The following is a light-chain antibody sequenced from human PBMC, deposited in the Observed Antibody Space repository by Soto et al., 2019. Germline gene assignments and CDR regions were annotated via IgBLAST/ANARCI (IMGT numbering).Light chain of an antibody. Sequence: QSALTQPASVSVSPGQSITISCTGTSSDVGGYNYVSWYQQHPGKAPKLMIYEVSKRPSGVSNRFSGSKSGNTASLTISGLQAEGEADYYCSSYTSSSTRVFGGGTQLPVL. CDR1: SSDVGGYNY. CDR2: EVS. V-gene: IGLV2-14*01. J-gene: IGLJ3*02. CDR3: SSYTSSSTRV.